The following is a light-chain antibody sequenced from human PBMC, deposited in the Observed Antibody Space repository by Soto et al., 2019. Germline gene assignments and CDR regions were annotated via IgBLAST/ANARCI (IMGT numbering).Light chain of an antibody. V-gene: IGKV1-5*01. J-gene: IGKJ1*01. Sequence: DIQMTQSPSTLSASVGDRVTITYRASQSISSWLAWYQQKPGKAPKLLIYDASSLESGVPSRFSGSGSGTEFTLTISSLQPEDFATYYCQQYNSYSGTFGQGTKDEIK. CDR2: DAS. CDR1: QSISSW. CDR3: QQYNSYSGT.